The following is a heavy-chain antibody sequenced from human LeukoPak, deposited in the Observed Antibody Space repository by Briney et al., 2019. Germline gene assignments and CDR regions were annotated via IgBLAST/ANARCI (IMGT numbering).Heavy chain of an antibody. D-gene: IGHD5-12*01. V-gene: IGHV3-30*18. Sequence: GGSLRLSCAASGFTFSSYGMHWVRQAPGKGLEWVAVISYDGSNKYYADSVKGRFTISRDNSKNTLYLQMNSLRGEDTAVYYCAKGRGSGYSGNVPSDWGQGTLVTVSS. CDR3: AKGRGSGYSGNVPSD. CDR2: ISYDGSNK. CDR1: GFTFSSYG. J-gene: IGHJ4*02.